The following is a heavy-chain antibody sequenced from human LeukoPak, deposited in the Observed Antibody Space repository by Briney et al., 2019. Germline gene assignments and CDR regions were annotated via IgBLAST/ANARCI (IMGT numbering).Heavy chain of an antibody. CDR3: AKAIDYGDGNYFDY. CDR1: GFTFSSYA. V-gene: IGHV3-23*01. J-gene: IGHJ4*02. CDR2: ISGSGGTT. Sequence: GGSLRLSCAASGFTFSSYAMSWVRQAPGKGLEWISVISGSGGTTYYADSVKGRFTISRDNSKNTLYLQMNSLRAEDTAVYYCAKAIDYGDGNYFDYWGQGTLVTVSS. D-gene: IGHD4-17*01.